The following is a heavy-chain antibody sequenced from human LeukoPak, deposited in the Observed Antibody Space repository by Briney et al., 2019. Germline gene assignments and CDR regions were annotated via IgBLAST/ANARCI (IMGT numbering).Heavy chain of an antibody. J-gene: IGHJ3*02. D-gene: IGHD1-7*01. V-gene: IGHV4-31*03. Sequence: TSETLSLTCTVSGGSISSGGYYWSWIRQHPGKGLEWIGYIYYSGSTYYNPSLKSRVTISVDTSKNQFSLKLSSVTAADTAVYYCARVETTTPHAFDIWGQGTMVTVSS. CDR3: ARVETTTPHAFDI. CDR2: IYYSGST. CDR1: GGSISSGGYY.